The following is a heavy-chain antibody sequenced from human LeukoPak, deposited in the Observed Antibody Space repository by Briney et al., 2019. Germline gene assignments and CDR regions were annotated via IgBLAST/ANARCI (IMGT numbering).Heavy chain of an antibody. D-gene: IGHD6-13*01. J-gene: IGHJ4*02. CDR2: IKPNSGGT. CDR1: GYTFTGYY. Sequence: GASVKVSCKASGYTFTGYYMHWVRQAPGQGLEWMGWIKPNSGGTKYVQKFQGRVTMTRDTSISTGYMELSRLRSDDTAVYYCARQYTSSWFLDYWGQGTLVTFSS. CDR3: ARQYTSSWFLDY. V-gene: IGHV1-2*02.